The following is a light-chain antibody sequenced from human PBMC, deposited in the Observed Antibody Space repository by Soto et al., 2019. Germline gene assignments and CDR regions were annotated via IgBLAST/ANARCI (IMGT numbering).Light chain of an antibody. J-gene: IGKJ3*01. CDR1: QSVDSY. CDR3: QQYGSSPFT. V-gene: IGKV3-20*01. Sequence: EIVLTQSPASLSLSPGERATLSCRASQSVDSYLVWYQQKPGQAPRLLISGASNRATGIAARFSGSGSGTDFTLTISRLEPEDFAVYYCQQYGSSPFTFGPGTKVDIK. CDR2: GAS.